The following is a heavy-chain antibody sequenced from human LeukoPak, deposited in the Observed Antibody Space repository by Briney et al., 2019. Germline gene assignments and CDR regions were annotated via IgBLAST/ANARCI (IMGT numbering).Heavy chain of an antibody. D-gene: IGHD2-21*02. V-gene: IGHV5-51*01. CDR2: IYPGDSDT. J-gene: IGHJ1*01. Sequence: GESLKVSCKGSGYSFTSYWIGWVRQMPGKGLEWMGIIYPGDSDTRYSPSFQGQVTISADKSISTAYLQWSSLKASDTAMYYCARCYGGDCYPGEYFQHWGQGTLVTVSS. CDR1: GYSFTSYW. CDR3: ARCYGGDCYPGEYFQH.